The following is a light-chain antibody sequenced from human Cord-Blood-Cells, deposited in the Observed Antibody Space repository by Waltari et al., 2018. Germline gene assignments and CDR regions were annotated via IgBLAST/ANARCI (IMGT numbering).Light chain of an antibody. Sequence: EIVMTQSPATLPVSPGERATLSCRASQSVSSNLAWYQQKPGQASRLPIYGASTRATVIPAMFSGSGSGTEFTLTISSLQSEDFSFYYCPQYNNWPPRTFGGGTKVEIK. CDR2: GAS. J-gene: IGKJ4*01. V-gene: IGKV3-15*01. CDR3: PQYNNWPPRT. CDR1: QSVSSN.